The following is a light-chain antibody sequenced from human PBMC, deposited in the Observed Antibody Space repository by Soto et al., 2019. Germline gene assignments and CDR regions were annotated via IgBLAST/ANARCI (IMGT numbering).Light chain of an antibody. J-gene: IGKJ1*01. V-gene: IGKV3-20*01. Sequence: EIVLTQSPGTLSLSPGERATLSCRASQSVSSSYLAWYQQKPGQAPMLLIYGASSRATGIPDRFSGSGSGTDFTLTISRLEPEDFAVYYCQQYGSSLGWTFGQGTKVEIK. CDR1: QSVSSSY. CDR3: QQYGSSLGWT. CDR2: GAS.